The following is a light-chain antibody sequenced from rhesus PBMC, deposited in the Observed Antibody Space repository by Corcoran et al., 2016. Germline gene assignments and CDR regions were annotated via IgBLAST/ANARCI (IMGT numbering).Light chain of an antibody. CDR1: ENVNNY. CDR2: KAS. Sequence: DIQMTQSPSSLSASVGDRVTITCRARENVNNYLNWYQQKPGKAPKLLIYKASTLQRGVPSRFSGRGSGTDYTFPISSLQPEFVATYYCQHGYGTPFTFGPGTKLDLK. V-gene: IGKV1-74*01. CDR3: QHGYGTPFT. J-gene: IGKJ3*01.